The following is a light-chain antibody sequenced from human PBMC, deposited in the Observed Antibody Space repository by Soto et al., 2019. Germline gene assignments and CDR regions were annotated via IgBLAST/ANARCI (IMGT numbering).Light chain of an antibody. V-gene: IGKV1-9*01. CDR1: QGISSY. CDR3: QQLNSYPLT. J-gene: IGKJ3*01. CDR2: AAS. Sequence: DIQLTQSPSFLSASVGDRVTITCRASQGISSYLAWYQQKPGKAPKLLIYAASTLRSGVPSRFSGSGSGTEFTLTISSLQPEGFATYYCQQLNSYPLTFGPGTKVDIK.